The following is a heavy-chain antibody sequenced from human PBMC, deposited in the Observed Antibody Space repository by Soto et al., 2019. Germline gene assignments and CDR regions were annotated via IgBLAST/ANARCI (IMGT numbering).Heavy chain of an antibody. Sequence: PGGSLRLSCAASVCTFSSHGMHWVRQAPGKGLEWVAVIGHEGSKANYADSVKGRFTVSRDNSKNTLYLQMNRLRAEDKGVYYCAKERNAIGVMYYFDFWGLGTLVPVSS. CDR3: AKERNAIGVMYYFDF. CDR2: IGHEGSKA. CDR1: VCTFSSHG. J-gene: IGHJ4*01. D-gene: IGHD2-8*01. V-gene: IGHV3-30*18.